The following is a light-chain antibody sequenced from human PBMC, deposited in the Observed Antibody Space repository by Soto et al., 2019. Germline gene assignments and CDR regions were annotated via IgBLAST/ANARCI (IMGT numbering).Light chain of an antibody. J-gene: IGKJ1*01. CDR2: DAS. CDR1: QSVSSY. V-gene: IGKV3-11*01. Sequence: EIVLTQSPATLSLSPGERATLSCRASQSVSSYLAWYQQKPGQAPRLLIYDASNRATGIPARFSGSGSGTDFTLTLSRLGPEDFAVYYCQQRSNWPKTFGQGTKVEIK. CDR3: QQRSNWPKT.